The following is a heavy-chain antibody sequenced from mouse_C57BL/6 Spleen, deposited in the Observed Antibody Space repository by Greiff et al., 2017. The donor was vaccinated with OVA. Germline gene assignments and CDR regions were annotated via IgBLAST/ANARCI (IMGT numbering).Heavy chain of an antibody. J-gene: IGHJ1*03. CDR2: IDPANGNT. D-gene: IGHD4-1*02. V-gene: IGHV14-3*01. Sequence: EVQRVESVAELVRPGASVKLSCTASGFNIKNTYMHWVKQRPEQGLEWIGRIDPANGNTKYAPKFQGKATITADTSSNTAYLQLSSLTSEDTAIYYCARGPTGKWYFDVWGTGTTVTVSS. CDR3: ARGPTGKWYFDV. CDR1: GFNIKNTY.